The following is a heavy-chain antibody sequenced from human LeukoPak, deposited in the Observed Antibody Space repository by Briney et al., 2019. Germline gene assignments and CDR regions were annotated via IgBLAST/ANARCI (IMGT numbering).Heavy chain of an antibody. CDR1: GYTFTGYY. V-gene: IGHV1-2*02. Sequence: ASVKVSCKASGYTFTGYYMHWVRQAPGQGLEWMGWINPNSGGTNYAQKFQGRVTMTRDTSISTAYMELSRLRSDDTAVYYCARTLFSYYDILTGYYAAYYYYMDVWGKGTTVTISS. CDR3: ARTLFSYYDILTGYYAAYYYYMDV. J-gene: IGHJ6*03. D-gene: IGHD3-9*01. CDR2: INPNSGGT.